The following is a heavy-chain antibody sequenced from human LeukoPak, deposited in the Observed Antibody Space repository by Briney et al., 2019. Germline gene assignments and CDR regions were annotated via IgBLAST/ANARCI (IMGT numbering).Heavy chain of an antibody. CDR1: GFTFSRSA. J-gene: IGHJ2*01. CDR3: VKEEFPNYL. D-gene: IGHD2-21*01. Sequence: GGSLTLPCEVSGFTFSRSAMSGVRQAPGKGLEWVSGISISGETTYYADPVQGRFSISRDTSKNTVYLQMYSLRVEDTAVYYCVKEEFPNYLWGRGNLVSVSS. CDR2: ISISGETT. V-gene: IGHV3-23*01.